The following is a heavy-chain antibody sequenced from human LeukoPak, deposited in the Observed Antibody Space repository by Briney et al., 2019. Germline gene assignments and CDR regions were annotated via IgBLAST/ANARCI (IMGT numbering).Heavy chain of an antibody. CDR1: IDSFRNYH. CDR2: VNESGGT. D-gene: IGHD4/OR15-4a*01. Sequence: PSETLSLTCAVYIDSFRNYHRKGIRQTPAKGMEWIGEVNESGGTNISPSLRSRVILSVDTPKNQFSLKLISVTVADTAIYYCARGQGATVPQVCKNWFDPWGQGTRVTVSS. CDR3: ARGQGATVPQVCKNWFDP. V-gene: IGHV4-34*01. J-gene: IGHJ5*02.